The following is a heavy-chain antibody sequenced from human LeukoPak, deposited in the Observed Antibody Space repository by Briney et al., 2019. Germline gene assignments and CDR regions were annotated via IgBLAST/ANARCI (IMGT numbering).Heavy chain of an antibody. J-gene: IGHJ4*02. CDR1: GYSSTNYG. CDR2: IHIYRGNT. CDR3: ARAAGSTMVRGVVDY. V-gene: IGHV1-18*01. Sequence: GASVKVSCKASGYSSTNYGISWVRQAPGQGLEWMGWIHIYRGNTNYAQKFQGRVTMTTDTSTSTAYMELRSLRSDDTAVYYCARAAGSTMVRGVVDYWGQGTLVTVSS. D-gene: IGHD3-10*01.